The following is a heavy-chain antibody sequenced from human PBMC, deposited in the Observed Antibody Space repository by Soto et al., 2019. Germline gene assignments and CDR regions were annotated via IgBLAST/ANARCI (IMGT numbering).Heavy chain of an antibody. CDR1: GYTFTHYW. V-gene: IGHV5-51*01. J-gene: IGHJ5*02. CDR2: IYPGDSDT. CDR3: ARKSASGTENWFDP. Sequence: EVQLVQSGAEVKKPGESLKISCQGSGYTFTHYWIGWVRQMPGKGLEGMGIIYPGDSDTRYSPSFQGQVTISADRSISTAYLQWSSLKASDTAMYYCARKSASGTENWFDPWGQGTLVTVSS. D-gene: IGHD6-13*01.